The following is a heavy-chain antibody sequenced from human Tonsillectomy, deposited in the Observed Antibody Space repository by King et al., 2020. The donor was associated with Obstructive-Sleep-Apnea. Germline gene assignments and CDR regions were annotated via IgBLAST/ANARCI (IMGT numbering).Heavy chain of an antibody. V-gene: IGHV4-39*07. CDR1: GGSISSSNYY. J-gene: IGHJ4*02. CDR2: IYYSGCT. Sequence: QLQESGPGLVKSSETLSLTCTVSGGSISSSNYYWGYIRQPPGKGLEWIGNIYYSGCTYYNPSLESRVTISVDTSKNQFSLKLSSVTAADTAVYYCARADRDGYSWYYFHYWGQGTLVTVSS. D-gene: IGHD5-24*01. CDR3: ARADRDGYSWYYFHY.